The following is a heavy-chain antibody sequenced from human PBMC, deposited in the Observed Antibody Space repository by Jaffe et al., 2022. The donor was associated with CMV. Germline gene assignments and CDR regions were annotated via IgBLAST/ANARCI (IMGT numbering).Heavy chain of an antibody. V-gene: IGHV4-59*01. CDR1: GGSISSYY. Sequence: QVQLQESGPGLVKPSETLSLTCTVSGGSISSYYWSWIRQPPGKGLEWIGYIYYSGSTNYNPSLKSRVTISVDTSKNQFSLKLSSVTAADTAVYYCARVNWGEYYFDYWGQGTLVTVSS. CDR2: IYYSGST. D-gene: IGHD7-27*01. J-gene: IGHJ4*02. CDR3: ARVNWGEYYFDY.